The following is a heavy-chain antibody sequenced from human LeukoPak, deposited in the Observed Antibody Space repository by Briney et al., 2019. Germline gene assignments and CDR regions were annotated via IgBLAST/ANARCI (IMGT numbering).Heavy chain of an antibody. J-gene: IGHJ2*01. D-gene: IGHD5-18*01. CDR3: ARARAWIQLWHPGWYFDL. Sequence: SETLSLTCTVSGGSISSYYWSWIRQPPGKGLEWIGYTYYSGSTNYNPSLKSRVTISVDTSKNQFSLKLSSVTAADTAVYYCARARAWIQLWHPGWYFDLWGRGTLVTVSS. CDR1: GGSISSYY. CDR2: TYYSGST. V-gene: IGHV4-59*01.